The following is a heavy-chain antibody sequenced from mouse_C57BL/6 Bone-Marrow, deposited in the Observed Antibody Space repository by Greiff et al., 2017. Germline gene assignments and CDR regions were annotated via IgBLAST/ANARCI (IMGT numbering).Heavy chain of an antibody. CDR1: GFTFSNYW. CDR2: IRLKSDNYAT. J-gene: IGHJ2*01. D-gene: IGHD1-1*02. CDR3: TDGSYSRDYFDY. Sequence: DVQLVESGGGLVQPGGSMKLSCVASGFTFSNYWMNWVRQSPEKGLEWVAQIRLKSDNYATHYAESVKGRFTISRDDSKSSVYLQMNNLRAEDTGIYYCTDGSYSRDYFDYWGQGTTLTVSS. V-gene: IGHV6-3*01.